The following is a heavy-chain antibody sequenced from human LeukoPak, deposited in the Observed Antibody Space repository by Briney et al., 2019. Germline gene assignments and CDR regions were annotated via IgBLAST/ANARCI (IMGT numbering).Heavy chain of an antibody. J-gene: IGHJ4*02. Sequence: GGSLRLSCAASGFTFSSYGMHWVRQAPGGGLEWVSCISDDGRTYYADSVKGRFAISRDNSKSMMSLQMDSLRAEDTAVYYCVKDFGRNIGGPGYWGRGTLVTVSS. CDR3: VKDFGRNIGGPGY. CDR1: GFTFSSYG. CDR2: ISDDGRT. V-gene: IGHV3-23*01. D-gene: IGHD2/OR15-2a*01.